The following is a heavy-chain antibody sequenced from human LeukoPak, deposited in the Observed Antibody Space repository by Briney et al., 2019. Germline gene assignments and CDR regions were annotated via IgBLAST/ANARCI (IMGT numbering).Heavy chain of an antibody. CDR3: ERSRGSGWYDY. Sequence: GESLKFSCRGSGYIFTTYWITWVRQMPGKGLEWMGRIDPSDSYTNYSPSFQGHVTISADKSIITAYLQWSSLKASDTAMYYHERSRGSGWYDYWGQGTLVAVSS. CDR2: IDPSDSYT. CDR1: GYIFTTYW. J-gene: IGHJ4*02. D-gene: IGHD6-19*01. V-gene: IGHV5-10-1*01.